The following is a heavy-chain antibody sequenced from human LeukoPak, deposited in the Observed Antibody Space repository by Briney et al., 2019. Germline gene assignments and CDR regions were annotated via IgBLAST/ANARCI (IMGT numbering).Heavy chain of an antibody. D-gene: IGHD2-15*01. Sequence: GRSLRLSCAASGFTFSSYAMHWVRQAPGKGLEWVAVISYDGSNKYYADSVKGRFTISRDNSKNTLYLQMNSLRAEDTAVYYCARVRAVYSSIDYWGQGTLVTVSS. CDR3: ARVRAVYSSIDY. V-gene: IGHV3-30-3*01. J-gene: IGHJ4*02. CDR1: GFTFSSYA. CDR2: ISYDGSNK.